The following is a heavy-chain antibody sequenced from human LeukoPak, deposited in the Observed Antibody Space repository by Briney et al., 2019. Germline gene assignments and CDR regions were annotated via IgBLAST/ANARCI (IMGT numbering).Heavy chain of an antibody. J-gene: IGHJ6*02. CDR1: GGTFSSYA. Sequence: ASVKVSCKASGGTFSSYAISWVRQAPGQGLEWMGWMNPNSGNTGYAQKFQGRVTMTRNTSISTAYMELSSLRSEDTAVYYCARAHPTPIEQQHHYTADLYYYYYYGMDVWGQGTTVTVSS. CDR2: MNPNSGNT. D-gene: IGHD2-2*02. CDR3: ARAHPTPIEQQHHYTADLYYYYYYGMDV. V-gene: IGHV1-8*02.